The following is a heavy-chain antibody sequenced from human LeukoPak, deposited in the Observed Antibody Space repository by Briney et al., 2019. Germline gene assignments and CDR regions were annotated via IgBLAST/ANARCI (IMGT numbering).Heavy chain of an antibody. J-gene: IGHJ5*02. CDR1: GGSISSSNW. CDR3: ARVMWVGSWPGLFSS. CDR2: IYHSGST. D-gene: IGHD2-15*01. V-gene: IGHV4-4*02. Sequence: SETLSLTCTVSGGSISSSNWWSWVRQPPGKGLEWIGEIYHSGSTNYNPSLKSRVTISVDKSKNQFSLKLSSVTAADTAVYYCARVMWVGSWPGLFSSWGQGTLVTVSS.